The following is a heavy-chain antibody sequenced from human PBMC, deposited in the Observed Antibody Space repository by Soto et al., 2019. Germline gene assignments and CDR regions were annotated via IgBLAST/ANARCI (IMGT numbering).Heavy chain of an antibody. CDR2: IIPIFGTA. D-gene: IGHD3-3*01. CDR3: ARGKNYDFWSGYSQNHYYYYGMDV. J-gene: IGHJ6*02. Sequence: ASVKVSCKASGYTFTSYAMNWVRQAPGQGLEWMGWIIPIFGTANYAQKFQGRVTITADESTSTAYLELSSLRSEDTAVYYCARGKNYDFWSGYSQNHYYYYGMDVWGQGTTVTVSS. CDR1: GYTFTSYA. V-gene: IGHV1-69*13.